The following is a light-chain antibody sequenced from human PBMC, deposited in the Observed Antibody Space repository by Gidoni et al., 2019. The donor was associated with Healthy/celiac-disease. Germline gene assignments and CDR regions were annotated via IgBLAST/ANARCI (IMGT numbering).Light chain of an antibody. Sequence: DIQMTHSPSSLSASLGDRVTITCQASQDISNYLNWYQQKPGKAPKLLIYDASNLETGVPSRFSGSGSGTDFTFTISSLQPEDIATYYCQQYDNLPLYTFGQGTKLEIK. J-gene: IGKJ2*01. V-gene: IGKV1-33*01. CDR2: DAS. CDR1: QDISNY. CDR3: QQYDNLPLYT.